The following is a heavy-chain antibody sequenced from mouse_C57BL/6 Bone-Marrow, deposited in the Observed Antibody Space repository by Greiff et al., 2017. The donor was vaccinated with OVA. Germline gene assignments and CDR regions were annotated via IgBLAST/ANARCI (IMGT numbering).Heavy chain of an antibody. CDR3: ARDDGYFFEY. CDR2: LYPGSGNT. Sequence: VQLQQSGAEVVRPGASVKLSCKASGYTFTDHYINWVKQRPGQGLEWIARLYPGSGNTYYNEKFKGKATLTAENSSNTAYMQLSSLTSEDSAVYFCARDDGYFFEYWGQGTTLTVSS. D-gene: IGHD2-3*01. V-gene: IGHV1-76*01. CDR1: GYTFTDHY. J-gene: IGHJ2*01.